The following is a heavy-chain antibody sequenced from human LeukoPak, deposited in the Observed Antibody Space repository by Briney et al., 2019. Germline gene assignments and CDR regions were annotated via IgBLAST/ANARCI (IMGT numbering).Heavy chain of an antibody. J-gene: IGHJ4*02. CDR3: ARGPSGYSSSWYEGGYFDY. CDR2: IYTSGST. D-gene: IGHD6-13*01. V-gene: IGHV4-61*02. CDR1: GGSISSGSYY. Sequence: SQTLSLTCTVSGGSISSGSYYWSWIRQPAGKGLEWIGRIYTSGSTNYNPSLKTRVTISVDTSKNQFSLKLSSVTAADTAVYYCARGPSGYSSSWYEGGYFDYWGQGNLVTVSS.